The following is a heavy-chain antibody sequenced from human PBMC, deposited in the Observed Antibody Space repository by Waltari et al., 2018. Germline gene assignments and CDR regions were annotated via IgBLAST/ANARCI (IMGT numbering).Heavy chain of an antibody. CDR2: IYYSGST. V-gene: IGHV4-59*01. CDR1: GGSISSYY. D-gene: IGHD4-17*01. Sequence: QVQLQESGPGLVKPSETLSLTCPVSGGSISSYYWSWIRQPHGKGLEWIGYIYYSGSTNYNPSLKSRVTISVDTSKNQFSLKLSSVTAADTAVYYCARDRSRLRWNDFDAFDIWGQGTMVTVSS. CDR3: ARDRSRLRWNDFDAFDI. J-gene: IGHJ3*02.